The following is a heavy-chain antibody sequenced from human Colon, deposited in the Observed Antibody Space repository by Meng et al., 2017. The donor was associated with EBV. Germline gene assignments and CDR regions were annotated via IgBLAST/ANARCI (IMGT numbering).Heavy chain of an antibody. CDR2: VYHTGST. V-gene: IGHV4-4*02. J-gene: IGHJ4*02. CDR1: GGSISSSHW. D-gene: IGHD2-21*01. CDR3: ARVWQSLTAFFDS. Sequence: GQRLGPGQGMVKPSGTLALTCAVFGGSISSSHWWTWVRQPPGKGLEWIGEVYHTGSTKYNPSLKSRLTISVDKSKNQFSLNLTSVTAADTAVYYCARVWQSLTAFFDSWGQGTLVTVSS.